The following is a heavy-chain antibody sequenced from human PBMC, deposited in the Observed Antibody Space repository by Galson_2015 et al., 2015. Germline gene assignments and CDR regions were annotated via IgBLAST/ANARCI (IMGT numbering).Heavy chain of an antibody. V-gene: IGHV3-15*01. J-gene: IGHJ1*01. D-gene: IGHD4-23*01. Sequence: SLRLSCAASGFTFSNAWMSWVRQAPGKGLEWVGRIKSKTDGGTTDYAAPVKGRFTISRDDSKNTLYLQMNSLKTEDTAVYYCTTEGDYGGNRQGRGKVQHWGQGTLVTVSS. CDR2: IKSKTDGGTT. CDR3: TTEGDYGGNRQGRGKVQH. CDR1: GFTFSNAW.